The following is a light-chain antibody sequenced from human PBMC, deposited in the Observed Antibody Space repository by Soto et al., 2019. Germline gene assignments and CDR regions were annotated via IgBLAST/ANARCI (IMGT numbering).Light chain of an antibody. CDR1: SSDVGGYNY. CDR3: SSYTSSSTLV. V-gene: IGLV2-14*01. CDR2: DVS. J-gene: IGLJ1*01. Sequence: QSALTQPASVSGSPGQSITISCTGTSSDVGGYNYVSWYQQHPGIALKLMIYDVSNRPSGVFNRFSGSKSGNTASLTISGLQAEDEADYYCSSYTSSSTLVFGTGTKVTVL.